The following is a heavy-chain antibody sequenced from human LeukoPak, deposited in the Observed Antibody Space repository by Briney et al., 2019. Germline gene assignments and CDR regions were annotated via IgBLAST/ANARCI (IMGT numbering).Heavy chain of an antibody. Sequence: ASVKVSCKASGGTFSSYAISWVRQAPGQGLEWMGGIIPIFGAANYAQKFQGRVTITTDESTSTAYMELSSLRSEDTAVYYCARGPRGYYDSSGYYWGDFDNWGQGTLVTVSS. CDR2: IIPIFGAA. CDR1: GGTFSSYA. CDR3: ARGPRGYYDSSGYYWGDFDN. V-gene: IGHV1-69*05. J-gene: IGHJ4*02. D-gene: IGHD3-22*01.